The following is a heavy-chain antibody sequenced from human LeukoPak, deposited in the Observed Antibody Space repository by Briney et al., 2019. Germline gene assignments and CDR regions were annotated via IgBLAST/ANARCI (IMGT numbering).Heavy chain of an antibody. D-gene: IGHD2-2*01. CDR2: ISGSGSDT. CDR3: ARVVPAQAGYLDY. CDR1: GFTFSDYY. Sequence: TGGSLRLSCAASGFTFSDYYMTWIRQAPGKGLEWVSYISGSGSDTNYADSVKGRFTISRDNAKNSLYLQMNSLRAEDTAVYYCARVVPAQAGYLDYWGQGTLVTVSS. V-gene: IGHV3-11*06. J-gene: IGHJ4*02.